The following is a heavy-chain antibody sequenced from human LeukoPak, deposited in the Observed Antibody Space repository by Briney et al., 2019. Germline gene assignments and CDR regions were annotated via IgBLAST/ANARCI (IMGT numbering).Heavy chain of an antibody. V-gene: IGHV3-64*01. CDR3: ARVAADTAMVLDYYYYYYMDV. J-gene: IGHJ6*03. Sequence: GGSLRLSCAASGFTFSSYAMHWVRQAPGKGLEYVSAISSNGGSTYYANSVKGRFTISRDNSKNTLYLQMGSLRAEDMAVYYCARVAADTAMVLDYYYYYYMDVWGKGTTVTVSS. D-gene: IGHD5-18*01. CDR2: ISSNGGST. CDR1: GFTFSSYA.